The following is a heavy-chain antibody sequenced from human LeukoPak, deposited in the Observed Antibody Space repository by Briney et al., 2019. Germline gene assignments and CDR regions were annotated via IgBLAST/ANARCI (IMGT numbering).Heavy chain of an antibody. V-gene: IGHV4-59*01. CDR1: GGSISSYY. D-gene: IGHD1-26*01. CDR2: IYYSGST. J-gene: IGHJ4*02. CDR3: AENVGATPFFDY. Sequence: SETLSLTCTVSGGSISSYYWSWIRQPPGKGLEWIGYIYYSGSTNYNPSLKSRVTISVDTSKNQFSLKLSSVTAADTAVYYCAENVGATPFFDYWGQGTLVTVSS.